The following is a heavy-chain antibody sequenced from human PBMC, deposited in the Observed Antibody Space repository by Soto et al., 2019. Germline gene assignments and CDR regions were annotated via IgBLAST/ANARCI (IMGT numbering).Heavy chain of an antibody. D-gene: IGHD2-8*02. V-gene: IGHV3-7*01. CDR1: GFTFSSHW. J-gene: IGHJ4*02. Sequence: GGSLRLSCAASGFTFSSHWMSWVRQAPGKGLEWVANINQDGRDKYYVDSVRGRFTISRDNAKNSLFLQVNSLRADDTAVYYCARVTGPGFDYWGQGNLVTVSS. CDR3: ARVTGPGFDY. CDR2: INQDGRDK.